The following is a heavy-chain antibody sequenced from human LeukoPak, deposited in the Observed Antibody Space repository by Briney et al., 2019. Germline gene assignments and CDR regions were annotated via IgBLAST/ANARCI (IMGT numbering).Heavy chain of an antibody. CDR3: ARVQSAYDSSGYYYSY. V-gene: IGHV3-74*01. CDR2: INSDGSST. J-gene: IGHJ4*02. Sequence: GGSLRLSCAASGFTVSSNYMSWVRHAPGKGLVWVSRINSDGSSTSYADSVKGRFTISRDNAKNTLYLQMNSLRAEDTAVYYCARVQSAYDSSGYYYSYWGQGTLVTVSS. D-gene: IGHD3-22*01. CDR1: GFTVSSNY.